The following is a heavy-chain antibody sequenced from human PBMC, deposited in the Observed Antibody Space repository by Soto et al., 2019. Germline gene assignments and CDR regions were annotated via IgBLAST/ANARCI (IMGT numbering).Heavy chain of an antibody. Sequence: QLQLQESGPGLVKPSGTLSLTCAVSGGSISSSDWWSGGRQPPGKGLEWIGETHHGGSTNYNPSLTSRVTISVEKSKNQFSLSLTSVTAADTAVYYCERHAMSGHCVLQQWGHGTLVTVSS. CDR2: THHGGST. CDR3: ERHAMSGHCVLQQ. CDR1: GGSISSSDW. V-gene: IGHV4-4*02. D-gene: IGHD2-2*01. J-gene: IGHJ1*01.